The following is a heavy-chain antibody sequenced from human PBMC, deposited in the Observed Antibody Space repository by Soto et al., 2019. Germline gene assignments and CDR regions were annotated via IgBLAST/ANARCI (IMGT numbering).Heavy chain of an antibody. CDR1: GYSFTSYW. V-gene: IGHV5-51*01. CDR2: IYPGDSDT. D-gene: IGHD3-10*01. CDR3: ARRAGTMVRGVSQAYYYYYMDV. Sequence: GESLKISCKGSGYSFTSYWIGWVRQMPGKGLEWMGIIYPGDSDTRYSPSFQGQVTISADKSISTAYLQWSSLKASDTAMYYCARRAGTMVRGVSQAYYYYYMDVWGKGTTVTVSS. J-gene: IGHJ6*03.